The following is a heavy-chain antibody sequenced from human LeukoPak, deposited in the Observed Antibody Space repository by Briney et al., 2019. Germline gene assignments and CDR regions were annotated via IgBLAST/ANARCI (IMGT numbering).Heavy chain of an antibody. CDR2: IYYSGST. CDR3: ARYQTPIAAAGSRYAFDI. CDR1: GGSIRSYY. Sequence: SETLSLTCTVSGGSIRSYYGSWIRQPPGKGLEWIGYIYYSGSTNYNPSLKSRVTMSVDTSKNQFSLKLSSVTAADTAVYYCARYQTPIAAAGSRYAFDIWGQGTMVTVSS. V-gene: IGHV4-59*01. D-gene: IGHD6-13*01. J-gene: IGHJ3*02.